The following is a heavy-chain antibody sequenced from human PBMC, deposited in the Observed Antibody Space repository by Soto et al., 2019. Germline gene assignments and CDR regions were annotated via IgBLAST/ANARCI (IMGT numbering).Heavy chain of an antibody. V-gene: IGHV5-51*01. CDR1: GYXFTSYW. Sequence: EXLKISCKSSGYXFTSYWIVWVRHMPGKGLEWMGIIYPGDSDTRYSPSFQGQVTISDDKSISTDYLQWSSLKASDTAMYYCARLPTDDDYSYGMDVWGQGTRAPSP. D-gene: IGHD4-4*01. CDR2: IYPGDSDT. J-gene: IGHJ6*02. CDR3: ARLPTDDDYSYGMDV.